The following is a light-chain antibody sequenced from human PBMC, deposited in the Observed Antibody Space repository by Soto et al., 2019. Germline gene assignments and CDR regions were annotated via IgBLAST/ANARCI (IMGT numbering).Light chain of an antibody. V-gene: IGLV2-23*02. CDR3: CSYAGNSEV. CDR1: SGDVGGYNL. J-gene: IGLJ1*01. CDR2: EVT. Sequence: QSALTQPASVSGSPGQSITIPCTGTSGDVGGYNLVSWYQQHPGKAPKLMIYEVTERPSGVSNRFSGSKSGNTASLTISGHQPDDEADYYCCSYAGNSEVFGTGTKLTVL.